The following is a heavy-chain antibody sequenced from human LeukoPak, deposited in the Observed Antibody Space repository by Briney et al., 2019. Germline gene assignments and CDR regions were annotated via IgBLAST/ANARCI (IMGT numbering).Heavy chain of an antibody. CDR3: AKLVATAIQGNFDY. V-gene: IGHV3-30*18. CDR2: ISYDGSNK. Sequence: GGCLRLSCAASGFTFSSYGMHWVRQAPGKGLEWVAVISYDGSNKYYADSVKGRFTISRDNSKNTLYLQMNSLRAEDTAVYYCAKLVATAIQGNFDYWGQGTLVTVSS. D-gene: IGHD2-21*02. J-gene: IGHJ4*02. CDR1: GFTFSSYG.